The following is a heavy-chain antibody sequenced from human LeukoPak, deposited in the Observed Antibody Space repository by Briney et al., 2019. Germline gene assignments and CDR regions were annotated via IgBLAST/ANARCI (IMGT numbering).Heavy chain of an antibody. V-gene: IGHV3-9*01. Sequence: GGSLRLSCAASGFTFDDYAMHWVRQAPGKGLEWVSGISWNSGSIGYADSVKGRFTISRDNAKNSLYLQMNSLRAEDTAVYYCARDAKGYCSNGVCADWGQGTLVIVSS. D-gene: IGHD2-8*01. J-gene: IGHJ4*02. CDR3: ARDAKGYCSNGVCAD. CDR2: ISWNSGSI. CDR1: GFTFDDYA.